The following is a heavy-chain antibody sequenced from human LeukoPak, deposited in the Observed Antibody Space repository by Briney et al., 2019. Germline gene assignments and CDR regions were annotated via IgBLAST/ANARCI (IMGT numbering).Heavy chain of an antibody. CDR1: GFTFSNYA. CDR3: AKWGDYDVLTGYYVSDY. D-gene: IGHD3-9*01. J-gene: IGHJ4*02. V-gene: IGHV3-23*01. CDR2: ITCSGGNT. Sequence: GGSLRLSCAASGFTFSNYAMSWVRQAPGKGLEWVSAITCSGGNTYHADSVKGRFTISRDNSKNTVFLQMNSLRAEDTAVYYCAKWGDYDVLTGYYVSDYWGQGTLVTVSS.